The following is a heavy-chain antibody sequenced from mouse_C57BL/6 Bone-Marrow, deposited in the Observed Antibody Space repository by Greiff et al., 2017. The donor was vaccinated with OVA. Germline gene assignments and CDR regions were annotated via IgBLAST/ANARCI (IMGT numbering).Heavy chain of an antibody. CDR3: ARDSANHYAMDY. D-gene: IGHD3-3*01. CDR2: INYDGSST. J-gene: IGHJ4*01. V-gene: IGHV5-16*01. CDR1: GFTFSDYY. Sequence: EVMLVESEGGLVQPGSSMKLSCTASGFTFSDYYMAWVRQVPEKGLEWVANINYDGSSTYYLDSLKSRFIISRDNAKNILYLQMSSLKSEDTATYYCARDSANHYAMDYWGQGTSVTVSS.